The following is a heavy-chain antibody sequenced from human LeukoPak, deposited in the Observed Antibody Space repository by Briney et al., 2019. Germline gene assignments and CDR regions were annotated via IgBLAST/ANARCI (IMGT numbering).Heavy chain of an antibody. J-gene: IGHJ4*02. CDR1: GFTFRSYA. D-gene: IGHD6-13*01. V-gene: IGHV3-23*01. CDR2: ISGDGGST. CDR3: AKGSSSWYPFDL. Sequence: PGGSLRLSCAASGFTFRSYALSWVRQAPGKGLEWVSAISGDGGSTYYADSVKGRFTISRDNSKNTLYLEMNTLSAEDTAVYYCAKGSSSWYPFDLWGQGTLVTVSS.